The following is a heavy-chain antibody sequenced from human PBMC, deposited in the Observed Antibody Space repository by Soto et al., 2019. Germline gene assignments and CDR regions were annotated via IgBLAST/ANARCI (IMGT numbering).Heavy chain of an antibody. J-gene: IGHJ4*01. D-gene: IGHD1-1*01. Sequence: EVHLLESGGDLVQPGGSLRLSCVASGFSFTKYAMTWVRQAPGKGLEWVATISGSAISTEYADSVKGRFTISRDNTKNPLVLPMPGLRARDPGTYFCVNRNDEDVDLGQRTPGGGSS. V-gene: IGHV3-23*01. CDR3: VNRNDEDVD. CDR2: ISGSAIST. CDR1: GFSFTKYA.